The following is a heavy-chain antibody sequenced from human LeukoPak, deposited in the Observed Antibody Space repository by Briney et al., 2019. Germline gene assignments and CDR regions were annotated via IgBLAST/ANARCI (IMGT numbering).Heavy chain of an antibody. Sequence: GGSLRLSCAASGFTFSGYWMHWVRQVPGKGLVWVSRITGDGSSTTYADSVKGRFTISRDDAKNTVFLQMISLRAEDTAVYYCARDTGWYFDLWGRGTLVTVSS. J-gene: IGHJ2*01. D-gene: IGHD4-17*01. CDR3: ARDTGWYFDL. CDR1: GFTFSGYW. CDR2: ITGDGSST. V-gene: IGHV3-74*01.